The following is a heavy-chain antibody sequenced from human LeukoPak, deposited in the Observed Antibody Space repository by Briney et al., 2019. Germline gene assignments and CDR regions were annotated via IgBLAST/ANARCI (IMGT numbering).Heavy chain of an antibody. V-gene: IGHV3-53*01. CDR3: ARDGKRTSDAFDI. CDR1: GFTFSSYE. CDR2: IYSGGTT. J-gene: IGHJ3*02. Sequence: GGSLRLSCAASGFTFSSYEMNWVRQAPGKGLEWVSVIYSGGTTYYADSVKGRFTISRDNSKNTLYLQINSLRAEDTAVYYRARDGKRTSDAFDIWGQGTMVTVSS. D-gene: IGHD1-26*01.